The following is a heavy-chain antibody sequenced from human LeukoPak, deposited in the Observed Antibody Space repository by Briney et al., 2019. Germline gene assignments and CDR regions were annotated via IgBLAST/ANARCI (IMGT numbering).Heavy chain of an antibody. V-gene: IGHV4-61*02. Sequence: SETLSLTCTVSGGSISSGSYYWSWIRQPAGKGLEWIGRIYTSGSTNYNPSLKSRVTISVDTSKNQFSLKLSSVTAADTAVYYCARGTTTWWELLGYYYYYMDIWGKGTTVTIS. CDR2: IYTSGST. CDR3: ARGTTTWWELLGYYYYYMDI. CDR1: GGSISSGSYY. J-gene: IGHJ6*03. D-gene: IGHD1-26*01.